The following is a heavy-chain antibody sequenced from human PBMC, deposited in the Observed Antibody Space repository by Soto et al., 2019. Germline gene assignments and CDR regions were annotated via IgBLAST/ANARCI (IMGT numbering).Heavy chain of an antibody. V-gene: IGHV2-70*04. CDR3: VRSFYANGDKKGED. CDR2: IDWDDDK. D-gene: IGHD4-17*01. J-gene: IGHJ4*02. Sequence: SGPTLVNPTQTLTLTCTFSGFSLSTTGMRVYWIRQPPGKALEWLARIDWDDDKFYSTSLKTRLSISTDTSKNQVLLTLAKVETLDTGTYYCVRSFYANGDKKGEDWGQGTLVTVSS. CDR1: GFSLSTTGMR.